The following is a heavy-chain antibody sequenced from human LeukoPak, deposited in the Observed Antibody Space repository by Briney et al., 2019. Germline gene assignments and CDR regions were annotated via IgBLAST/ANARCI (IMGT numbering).Heavy chain of an antibody. Sequence: GGSLRLSCAASGFIFRDYWMSWVRQGPGEGPEWVANINQGGSERYYVDSVKGRFTISRDNAKNSLDLQMNGLRVEDTAIYYCARLAVPPGNRGWYYEQWGQGTLVTVSS. D-gene: IGHD2-2*01. CDR1: GFIFRDYW. CDR3: ARLAVPPGNRGWYYEQ. CDR2: INQGGSER. J-gene: IGHJ4*02. V-gene: IGHV3-7*03.